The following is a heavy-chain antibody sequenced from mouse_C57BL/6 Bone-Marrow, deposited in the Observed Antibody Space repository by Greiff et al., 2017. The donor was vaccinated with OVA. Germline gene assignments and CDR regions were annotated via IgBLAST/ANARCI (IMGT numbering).Heavy chain of an antibody. CDR1: GYTFTSYW. CDR3: AGDTAVVATDY. J-gene: IGHJ2*01. D-gene: IGHD1-1*01. Sequence: QVQLQQPGAELVKPGASVKLSCKASGYTFTSYWMQWVKQRPGQGLEWIGEIDPSDSYTNYNQKFKGKATLTVDTSSSTAYMQLSSLTSEDSAVYYGAGDTAVVATDYWGQGTTLTVSS. CDR2: IDPSDSYT. V-gene: IGHV1-50*01.